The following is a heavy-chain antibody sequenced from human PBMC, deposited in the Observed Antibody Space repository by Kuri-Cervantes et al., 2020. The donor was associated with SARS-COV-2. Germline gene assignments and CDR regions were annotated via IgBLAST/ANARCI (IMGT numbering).Heavy chain of an antibody. CDR2: IWYDGSNK. Sequence: GGSLRLSCAASGFTFSSYGMHWVRQAPGKGLEWVAVIWYDGSNKYYADSVKGRFTISRDNSKNTLYLQMNSLRAEDTAVYYCAREGRMGSSSWTLDYWGQGTLVTVSS. CDR3: AREGRMGSSSWTLDY. J-gene: IGHJ4*02. CDR1: GFTFSSYG. V-gene: IGHV3-30*19. D-gene: IGHD6-13*01.